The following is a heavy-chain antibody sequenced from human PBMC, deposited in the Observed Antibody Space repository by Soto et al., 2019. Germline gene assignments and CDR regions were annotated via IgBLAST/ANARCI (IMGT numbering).Heavy chain of an antibody. CDR1: GGSVSSGAYS. D-gene: IGHD3-22*01. J-gene: IGHJ5*02. CDR3: ARDNSGYPNYFDP. Sequence: PSETLSLTCAVSGGSVSSGAYSWSWIRQPQGEGLEWIGYIYHSGNTYYNPSLKSRVTISADRSKNQLSLRLSSVTAADTAVYFCARDNSGYPNYFDPWGRGTLVTVSS. V-gene: IGHV4-30-2*01. CDR2: IYHSGNT.